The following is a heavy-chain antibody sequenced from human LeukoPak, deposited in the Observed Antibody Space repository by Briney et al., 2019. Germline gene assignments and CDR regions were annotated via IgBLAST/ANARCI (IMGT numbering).Heavy chain of an antibody. CDR3: ARGGGSPDY. V-gene: IGHV3-7*05. D-gene: IGHD5-12*01. CDR2: IKQDGSEK. CDR1: GFSFSTYW. Sequence: GGSLRLSCVASGFSFSTYWMSWLRQVPGKGLEWVADIKQDGSEKNYVDSAKGRFTISRDNAKKSLYLQLNSLRAEDTAVYYCARGGGSPDYWGHETLVTSPQ. J-gene: IGHJ4*01.